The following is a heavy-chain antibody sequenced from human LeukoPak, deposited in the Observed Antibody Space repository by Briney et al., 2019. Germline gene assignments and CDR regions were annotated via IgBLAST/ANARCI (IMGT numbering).Heavy chain of an antibody. Sequence: GGSLRLSCAASGFTFSSYEMNWVRQAPGKGLEWVSYISSSGSTIYYADSVKGRFTISRDNAKNSLYLQMNSLRAEDTAVYYCARARGDPRIVANAIYFDYWGQGTLVTVSS. V-gene: IGHV3-48*03. CDR1: GFTFSSYE. D-gene: IGHD2-21*01. CDR2: ISSSGSTI. CDR3: ARARGDPRIVANAIYFDY. J-gene: IGHJ4*02.